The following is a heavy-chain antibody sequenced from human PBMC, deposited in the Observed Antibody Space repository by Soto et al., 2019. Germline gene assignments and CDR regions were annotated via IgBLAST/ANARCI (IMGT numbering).Heavy chain of an antibody. CDR1: GYTFTSNG. Sequence: QVQLVQSGAEVKKPGTSVKVSCKASGYTFTSNGISWVRQAPGQGLEWMGWISTYNGNTNYAQKLQGRVTMTRDTSTSIAYMDLRDLRSDDMAVYYCARDGYGDYGYWGQGSLLTVSS. D-gene: IGHD4-17*01. CDR2: ISTYNGNT. CDR3: ARDGYGDYGY. J-gene: IGHJ4*02. V-gene: IGHV1-18*03.